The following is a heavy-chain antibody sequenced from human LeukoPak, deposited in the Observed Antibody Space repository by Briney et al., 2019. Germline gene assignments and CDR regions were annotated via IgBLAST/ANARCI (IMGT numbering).Heavy chain of an antibody. D-gene: IGHD1-26*01. J-gene: IGHJ4*02. CDR3: ARSGAFDY. Sequence: GGSLRLSCAASGFTFSSYAMHWVRQAPGKGLGWVAVISYDGSNKYYADSVKGRFTISRDNSKNTLYLQMNSLRAEDTAVYYCARSGAFDYWGQGTLVTVSS. CDR2: ISYDGSNK. CDR1: GFTFSSYA. V-gene: IGHV3-30-3*01.